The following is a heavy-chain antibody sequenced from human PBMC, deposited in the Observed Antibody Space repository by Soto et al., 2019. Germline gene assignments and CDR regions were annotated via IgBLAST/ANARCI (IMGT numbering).Heavy chain of an antibody. Sequence: EVQLLESGGDLVQPGGSLRLSCAASGFTFSNYVINWVRLAPGKGLEWVSIIKAEGIHTNYAESVRGRFTISRDNSKNTVYLQMNSLRAEDTATYYCTRPLATTGDRPYYGLDVWGPGTTVTVSS. D-gene: IGHD6-13*01. V-gene: IGHV3-23*01. CDR2: IKAEGIHT. CDR1: GFTFSNYV. CDR3: TRPLATTGDRPYYGLDV. J-gene: IGHJ6*02.